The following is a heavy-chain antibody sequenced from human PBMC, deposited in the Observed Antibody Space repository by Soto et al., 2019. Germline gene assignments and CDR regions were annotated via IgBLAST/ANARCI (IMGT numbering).Heavy chain of an antibody. CDR1: GFTFISHA. CDR2: ISGSGDST. V-gene: IGHV3-23*01. CDR3: APGRYCDGGSCYCPAY. D-gene: IGHD2-15*01. J-gene: IGHJ4*02. Sequence: EVQLLESGGDLVQPGGSLRLSCAASGFTFISHAMIWVRQAPGKGLEWLSVISGSGDSTHYADSVRGRFTVSRDNSKSTRYLQMNSLRVEDTAKYYWAPGRYCDGGSCYCPAYWGQGTLVTVSS.